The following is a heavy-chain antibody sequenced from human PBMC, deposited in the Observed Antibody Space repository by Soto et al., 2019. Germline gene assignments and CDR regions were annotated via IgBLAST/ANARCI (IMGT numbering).Heavy chain of an antibody. D-gene: IGHD1-26*01. CDR2: IYSGGST. CDR3: AKEGGLSGSYYISSSYYLDY. CDR1: GFIVSSNY. J-gene: IGHJ4*02. Sequence: PGGSLRLSCAASGFIVSSNYMSWVRQAPGKGLEWVSVIYSGGSTFYADSVKGRFIISRDDSKNTLYLQMNSLRAEDTSVYYCAKEGGLSGSYYISSSYYLDYWGEGTLVTVSS. V-gene: IGHV3-66*01.